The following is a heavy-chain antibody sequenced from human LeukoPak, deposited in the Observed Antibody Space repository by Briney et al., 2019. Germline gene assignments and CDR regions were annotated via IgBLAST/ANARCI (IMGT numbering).Heavy chain of an antibody. V-gene: IGHV1-2*02. CDR2: INSNSGAR. J-gene: IGHJ4*02. CDR3: ARGRGGATTGFDH. Sequence: ASVKVSCKASGYTFSGYYMHWVRQAPGQGLKSMGWINSNSGARNYAPKFQGRVTFSRDNSISTAYMELSSLRSDDTAIYYCARGRGGATTGFDHWGQGTLVTVS. D-gene: IGHD1-26*01. CDR1: GYTFSGYY.